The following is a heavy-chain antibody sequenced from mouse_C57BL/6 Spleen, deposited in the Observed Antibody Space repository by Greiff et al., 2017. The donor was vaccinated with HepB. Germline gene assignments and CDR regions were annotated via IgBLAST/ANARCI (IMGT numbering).Heavy chain of an antibody. CDR2: IDPEDGDT. Sequence: VQLQQSGAELVRPGASVKLSCTASGFNIQDYYMHWVKQRPEQGLEWVGRIDPEDGDTEYAPKFQGTATMTADTSSNTAYLQLSSLTSEYTAVYYCTILYYGNYYFDYWGQGTTLTVSS. D-gene: IGHD2-1*01. CDR3: TILYYGNYYFDY. J-gene: IGHJ2*01. V-gene: IGHV14-1*01. CDR1: GFNIQDYY.